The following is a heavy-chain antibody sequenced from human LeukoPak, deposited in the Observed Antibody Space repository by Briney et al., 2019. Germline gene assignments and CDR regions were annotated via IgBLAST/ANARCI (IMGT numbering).Heavy chain of an antibody. D-gene: IGHD6-19*01. J-gene: IGHJ4*02. Sequence: SVKVSCKASGGTFSSYTISWVRQAPGQGLEWMGRVIPILGIANYAQKFQGRVTITADKSTSTAYMELSSLRSEDTAVYYCATRYSSGWYYFDYWGQGTLVTVSS. CDR1: GGTFSSYT. V-gene: IGHV1-69*02. CDR2: VIPILGIA. CDR3: ATRYSSGWYYFDY.